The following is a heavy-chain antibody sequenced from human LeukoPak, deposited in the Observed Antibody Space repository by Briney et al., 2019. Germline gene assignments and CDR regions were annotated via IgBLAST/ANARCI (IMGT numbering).Heavy chain of an antibody. CDR3: ARDRTYGFDV. V-gene: IGHV3-74*01. D-gene: IGHD3/OR15-3a*01. CDR1: GLTFSLYS. J-gene: IGHJ3*01. CDR2: SNSDGSRT. Sequence: PGGSLRLSCSASGLTFSLYSMHWVRQAPGKGLVWVAHSNSDGSRTSYADSVKGRFTISRDNAKNTLYLQMNSLRAEDTAVYYCARDRTYGFDVWGQGTMVTVSS.